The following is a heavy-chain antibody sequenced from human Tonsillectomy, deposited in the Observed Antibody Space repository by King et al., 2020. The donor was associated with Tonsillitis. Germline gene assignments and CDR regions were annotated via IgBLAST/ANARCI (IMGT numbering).Heavy chain of an antibody. CDR3: ARDTGGWRTFDY. V-gene: IGHV1-2*06. Sequence: VQLVESGAEVKKPGASVKVSCQASGYSFDGYSIHWVRQVPGQGLEWMGRINPDSGGADYPLRFEDRVTMTRDTSIRTAYLELSRLRSDDTAVYFCARDTGGWRTFDYWGQGTLVTVSS. D-gene: IGHD6-19*01. CDR1: GYSFDGYS. J-gene: IGHJ4*02. CDR2: INPDSGGA.